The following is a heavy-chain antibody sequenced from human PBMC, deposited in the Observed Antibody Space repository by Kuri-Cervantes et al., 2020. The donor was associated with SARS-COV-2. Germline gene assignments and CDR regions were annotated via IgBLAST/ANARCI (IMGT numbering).Heavy chain of an antibody. D-gene: IGHD2-2*01. Sequence: SETLSLTCAVSGYSISSGYYWGWIRQPPGQGLEWIGSIYQSGSTYYNPSLKSRVTISVDTSKNQFSLKLSSVTAADTAVYYCAREYCSSTSCYVRWFDPWARGPLVPSPQ. V-gene: IGHV4-38-2*02. CDR1: GYSISSGYY. J-gene: IGHJ5*02. CDR3: AREYCSSTSCYVRWFDP. CDR2: IYQSGST.